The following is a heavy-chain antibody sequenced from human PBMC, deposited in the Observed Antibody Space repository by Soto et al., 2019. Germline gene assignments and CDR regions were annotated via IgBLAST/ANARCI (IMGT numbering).Heavy chain of an antibody. CDR2: IYHSGST. CDR1: GGSISSSNW. Sequence: QVQLQESGPGLVKPSGTLSLTCAVSGGSISSSNWWSWVRQPPGKGLEWIGEIYHSGSTNYNPSLKSRVTISVDKSKNQFSLKLSSVTAADTAVYYCAGGGLRIFGVVDYYYYGMDVWGQGTTVTVSS. V-gene: IGHV4-4*02. CDR3: AGGGLRIFGVVDYYYYGMDV. D-gene: IGHD3-3*01. J-gene: IGHJ6*02.